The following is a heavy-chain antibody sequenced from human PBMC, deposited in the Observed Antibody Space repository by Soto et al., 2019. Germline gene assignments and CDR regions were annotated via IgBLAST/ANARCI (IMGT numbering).Heavy chain of an antibody. J-gene: IGHJ4*02. CDR2: ISGSGGST. D-gene: IGHD5-12*01. V-gene: IGHV3-23*01. CDR1: GFTFSSYA. Sequence: SGGSLRLSCAASGFTFSSYAMSWVRQAPGKGLEWVSAISGSGGSTYYADSVKGRFTISRDNSKNTLYLQMNSLRAEDTAVYYCAKDLGYNGYGRDYWGQGTLVTVSS. CDR3: AKDLGYNGYGRDY.